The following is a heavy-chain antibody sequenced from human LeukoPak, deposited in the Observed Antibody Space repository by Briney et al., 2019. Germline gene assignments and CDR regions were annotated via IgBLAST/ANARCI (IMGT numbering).Heavy chain of an antibody. CDR1: GFTFSSYG. CDR2: ISYDGSNK. Sequence: GRSLRLSCSASGFTFSSYGMHWVRQAPGKGLEWVAVISYDGSNKYYADSVKGRFTISRDNSKNTLYLQMNSLRAEDTAVYYCARALILGATATDYWGQGTLVTVSS. V-gene: IGHV3-30*19. J-gene: IGHJ4*02. CDR3: ARALILGATATDY. D-gene: IGHD1-26*01.